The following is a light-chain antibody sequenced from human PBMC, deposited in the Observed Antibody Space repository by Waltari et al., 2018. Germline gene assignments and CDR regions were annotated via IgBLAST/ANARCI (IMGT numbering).Light chain of an antibody. J-gene: IGKJ4*01. CDR1: QSVSSD. Sequence: EIVMTQSPVTLSVSLGERATLSCRASQSVSSDLAWYQQKPGQAPRLLIYDASTRAAGLAARFSASGSGTEFTLTISSLQSEDFAVCYCQQYKYWPPLTFGGGTKVEIK. CDR3: QQYKYWPPLT. CDR2: DAS. V-gene: IGKV3-15*01.